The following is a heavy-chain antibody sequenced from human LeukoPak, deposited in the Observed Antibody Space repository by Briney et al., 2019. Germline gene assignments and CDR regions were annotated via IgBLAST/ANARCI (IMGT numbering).Heavy chain of an antibody. J-gene: IGHJ4*02. V-gene: IGHV1-69*04. D-gene: IGHD6-6*01. CDR1: GGTFSSYA. CDR3: ARDGIAARPFDY. CDR2: IIPILGIA. Sequence: SVKVSCTASGGTFSSYAISWVRQAPGQGLEWMGRIIPILGIANYAQKFQGRVTITADKSTITAYMELSSLRSEDTAVYYCARDGIAARPFDYWGEGNLVTVSS.